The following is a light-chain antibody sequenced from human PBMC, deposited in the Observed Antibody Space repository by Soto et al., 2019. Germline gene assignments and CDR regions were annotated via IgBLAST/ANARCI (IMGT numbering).Light chain of an antibody. J-gene: IGLJ2*01. V-gene: IGLV2-14*02. Sequence: QSALTQPASVSGSPGQSITISCTATSSDVGSSNLVSWYQQHPGKAPKLMIYGGTKRPSGVSNRFSGSKSGTSGTLDITGLQTGDEADYYCATWDGSLPAEVFGGGTKLTVL. CDR2: GGT. CDR1: SSDVGSSNL. CDR3: ATWDGSLPAEV.